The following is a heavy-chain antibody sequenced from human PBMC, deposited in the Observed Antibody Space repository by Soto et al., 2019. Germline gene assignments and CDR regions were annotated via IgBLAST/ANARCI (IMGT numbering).Heavy chain of an antibody. D-gene: IGHD6-13*01. CDR1: GGTFSTYT. CDR2: ILPMLDIT. Sequence: QVQLVQSGAEVKKPGSSVKVSCKASGGTFSTYTIIWVRQAPGQGLEWMGRILPMLDITNSAQRFQGRVTXXAXKSTSTAYLELSSLRSEDTAVYYCTLGSWSAETFDIWGRGTMVTVSS. CDR3: TLGSWSAETFDI. J-gene: IGHJ3*02. V-gene: IGHV1-69*02.